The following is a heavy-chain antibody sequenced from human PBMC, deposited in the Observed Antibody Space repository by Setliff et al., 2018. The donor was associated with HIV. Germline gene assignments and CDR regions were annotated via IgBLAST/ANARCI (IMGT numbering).Heavy chain of an antibody. CDR3: ARIRVLEFLEWFAKDAFDI. CDR1: GGSFSNYY. Sequence: SETLSLTCTVYGGSFSNYYTNWIRQPPGKGLEWIGTIYYSGTTYYNPSLKSRVTISVDTSKNQFSLKLNSVTAADTAVYYCARIRVLEFLEWFAKDAFDIWGQGTMVTVSS. D-gene: IGHD3-3*02. J-gene: IGHJ3*02. V-gene: IGHV4-34*01. CDR2: IYYSGTT.